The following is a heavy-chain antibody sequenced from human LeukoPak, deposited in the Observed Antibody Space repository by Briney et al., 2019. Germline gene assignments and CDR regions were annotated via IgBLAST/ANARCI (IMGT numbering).Heavy chain of an antibody. V-gene: IGHV3-48*04. D-gene: IGHD1-1*01. CDR1: GFTFSSYW. J-gene: IGHJ6*03. CDR2: ISSSGSTI. CDR3: ARGTGYYYYYYMDV. Sequence: GGSLRLSCAASGFTFSSYWMTWVRQAPGKGLEWVSYISSSGSTIYYADSVKGRFTISRDNAKNSLYLQMNSLRAEDTAVYYCARGTGYYYYYYMDVWGKGTTVTVSS.